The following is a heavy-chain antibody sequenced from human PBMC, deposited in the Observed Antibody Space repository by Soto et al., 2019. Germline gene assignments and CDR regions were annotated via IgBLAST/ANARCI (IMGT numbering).Heavy chain of an antibody. CDR3: VRGEMRTSSGHTWFDT. Sequence: GGSLRLSCAASGFTVSSYEIHWVRQGTGKGLEWVSRINIGGDTFYSGSVKGRFTVSREEARNSAYLQVDSLTVGDTAVYYCVRGEMRTSSGHTWFDTWGQGVLVTVS. CDR1: GFTVSSYE. D-gene: IGHD6-6*01. CDR2: INIGGDT. V-gene: IGHV3-13*01. J-gene: IGHJ5*02.